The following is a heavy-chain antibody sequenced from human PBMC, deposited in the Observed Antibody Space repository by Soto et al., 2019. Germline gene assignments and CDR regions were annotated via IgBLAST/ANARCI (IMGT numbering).Heavy chain of an antibody. Sequence: GASVKVSCKVSGYTLTELSMHWVRQAPGKGLEWMGGFDPGDSDTRYSPSFQGQVTISADKSISTAYLQWSSLKASDTAMYYCVGLHLGEPTAFDIWGQGTMVTVS. CDR3: VGLHLGEPTAFDI. D-gene: IGHD3-16*01. J-gene: IGHJ3*02. CDR2: FDPGDSDT. CDR1: GYTLTELS. V-gene: IGHV5-51*03.